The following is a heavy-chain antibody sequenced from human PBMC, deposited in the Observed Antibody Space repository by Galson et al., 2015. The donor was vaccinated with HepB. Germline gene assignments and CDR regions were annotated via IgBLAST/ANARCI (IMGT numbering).Heavy chain of an antibody. D-gene: IGHD3-10*01. CDR1: GFTFSSYG. Sequence: SLRLSCAASGFTFSSYGMHWVRQAPGKGLEWVAVIWYDGSNKYYADSVKGRFTISRDNSKNTLYLQMNSLRAEDTAVYYCARDRDEPPPYYYYMDVWGKGTTVTVSS. J-gene: IGHJ6*03. CDR3: ARDRDEPPPYYYYMDV. CDR2: IWYDGSNK. V-gene: IGHV3-33*01.